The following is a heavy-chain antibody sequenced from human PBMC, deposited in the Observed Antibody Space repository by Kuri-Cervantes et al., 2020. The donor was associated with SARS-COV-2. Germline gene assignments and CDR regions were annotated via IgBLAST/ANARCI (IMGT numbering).Heavy chain of an antibody. D-gene: IGHD5-24*01. CDR3: AKMAQMATITGFDY. CDR2: ISAYNGNT. J-gene: IGHJ4*02. Sequence: ASVKVSCKASGYTFTSYGISWVRQAPGQGLEWMGWISAYNGNTNYAQKLQGRVTMTTDTSTSTAYMELRSLRSDDTAVYYCAKMAQMATITGFDYWGQGTLVTVSS. CDR1: GYTFTSYG. V-gene: IGHV1-18*04.